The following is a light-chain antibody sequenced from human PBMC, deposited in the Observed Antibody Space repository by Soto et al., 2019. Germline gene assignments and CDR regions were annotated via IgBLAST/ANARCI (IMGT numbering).Light chain of an antibody. CDR2: DVS. CDR3: SSYTSSSTV. Sequence: QSALTQPASVSGSPGQSITISCTGTSSDVGGYNYVCWYQQHPGKAPKLMIYDVSNRPSGVSNRFSGSKSGNTASLTISGLQAEDEADYYCSSYTSSSTVFCGGTKVTVL. V-gene: IGLV2-14*01. J-gene: IGLJ2*01. CDR1: SSDVGGYNY.